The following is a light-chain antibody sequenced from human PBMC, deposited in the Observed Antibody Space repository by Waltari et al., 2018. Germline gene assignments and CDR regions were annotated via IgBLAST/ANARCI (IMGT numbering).Light chain of an antibody. CDR2: DVS. Sequence: QSALTQPRSVSGSPGQSVTIPCTGTSSDVGGYNYVSWYQQHPGKAPKLMIYDVSKRPXXXPXRFSGSKSGNTASLTISGLQAEDEADYYCCSYAGSYTQVFGGGTKLTVL. CDR1: SSDVGGYNY. CDR3: CSYAGSYTQV. J-gene: IGLJ2*01. V-gene: IGLV2-11*01.